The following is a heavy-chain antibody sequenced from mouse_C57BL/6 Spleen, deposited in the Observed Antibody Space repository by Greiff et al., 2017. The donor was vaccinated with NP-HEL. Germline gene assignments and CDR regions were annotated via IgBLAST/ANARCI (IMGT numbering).Heavy chain of an antibody. D-gene: IGHD2-5*01. Sequence: VQLQQSGAELVKPGASVKLSCKASGYTFTSYWMQWVKQRPGQGLEWIGEIDPSDSYTNYNQKFKGKATLTVDTSSSTAYMQLSSLTSEDSAVYYCARKNSKGDYWGQGTTLTVSS. CDR3: ARKNSKGDY. CDR1: GYTFTSYW. V-gene: IGHV1-50*01. J-gene: IGHJ2*01. CDR2: IDPSDSYT.